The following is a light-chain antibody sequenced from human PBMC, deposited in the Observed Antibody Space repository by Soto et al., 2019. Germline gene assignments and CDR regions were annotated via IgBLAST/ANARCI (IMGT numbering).Light chain of an antibody. J-gene: IGKJ1*01. V-gene: IGKV3-20*01. CDR2: GAS. CDR1: QSVSSSY. Sequence: EIVLTQSPGTLSLSPGERATLSCRASQSVSSSYLAWYKQKPGQAPRLXIYGASSRATGIPDRFSGSGSGTEFTLTISRLEPEDFAVYYCQQYGSSPWTFGQGTKVDIK. CDR3: QQYGSSPWT.